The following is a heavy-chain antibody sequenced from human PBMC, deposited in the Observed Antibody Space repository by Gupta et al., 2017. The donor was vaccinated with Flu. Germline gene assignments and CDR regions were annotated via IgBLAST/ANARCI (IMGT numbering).Heavy chain of an antibody. J-gene: IGHJ4*02. V-gene: IGHV3-23*01. Sequence: EVQLLESGGGLVQPGGSLRLSCSASGFTFSSYAMSWVRQAPGKGLEWVSTITGSGGSTYYADSVKGRFTISRDNSENTLDLQMNSLRAEDTAVYYCAKGGSSSWRGGFDYWGQGTLVTVSS. D-gene: IGHD6-13*01. CDR1: GFTFSSYA. CDR3: AKGGSSSWRGGFDY. CDR2: ITGSGGST.